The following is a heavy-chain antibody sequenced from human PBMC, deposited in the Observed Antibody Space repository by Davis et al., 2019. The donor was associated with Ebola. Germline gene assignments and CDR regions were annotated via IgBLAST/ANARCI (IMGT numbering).Heavy chain of an antibody. Sequence: AASVKVSCKASGYIFTTYAIHWMRQAPGQRLEWMGWINAGNGDTKSSQKFQGRVTITRDTSASTAYMELSSLRSEDTAVYYCARANWFDPWGQGTLVTVSS. CDR3: ARANWFDP. V-gene: IGHV1-3*01. CDR2: INAGNGDT. J-gene: IGHJ5*02. CDR1: GYIFTTYA.